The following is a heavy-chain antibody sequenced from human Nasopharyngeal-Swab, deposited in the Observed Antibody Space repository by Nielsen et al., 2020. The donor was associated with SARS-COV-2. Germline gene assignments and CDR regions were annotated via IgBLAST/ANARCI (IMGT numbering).Heavy chain of an antibody. CDR1: GGSFSGYS. Sequence: ESLKISCAVYGGSFSGYSWIWVRQPPGKGLEWIVQIIHSGSTNYNPSLKSRVTISADTSKNQLSLKVNSVTAADTAVYYCARISGWYWLDPWGQGTLVTVSS. CDR2: IIHSGST. V-gene: IGHV4-34*12. CDR3: ARISGWYWLDP. J-gene: IGHJ5*02. D-gene: IGHD6-19*01.